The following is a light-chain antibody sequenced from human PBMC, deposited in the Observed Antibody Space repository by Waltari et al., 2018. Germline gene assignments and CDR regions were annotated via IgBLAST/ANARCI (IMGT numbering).Light chain of an antibody. CDR2: DVN. CDR1: SSDVGGYDY. CDR3: CSYAGRATWA. V-gene: IGLV2-11*01. Sequence: QSALTQPRSVSGSTGHSVPISCTGTSSDVGGYDYVSWYKQHPGKAPKLVIYDVNKRPSGVPDRFSGSKSGNTASLTISGLQADDEADYNCCSYAGRATWAFGGGTKLTVL. J-gene: IGLJ3*02.